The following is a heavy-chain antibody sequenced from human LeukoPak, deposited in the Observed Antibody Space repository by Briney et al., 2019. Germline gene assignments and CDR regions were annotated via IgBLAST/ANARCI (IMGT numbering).Heavy chain of an antibody. V-gene: IGHV3-30*18. D-gene: IGHD6-13*01. J-gene: IGHJ4*02. CDR2: ISHDGTVT. CDR3: AKEGSQYASSWFDY. CDR1: GFTFSSYG. Sequence: GGPLRLSCEASGFTFSSYGMQWVRQAPGMGPEWVSVISHDGTVTHYADSVKGRFTIPRDSSTNTLYLQMDSLRTEDTAVYYCAKEGSQYASSWFDYWGQGTLVTVSS.